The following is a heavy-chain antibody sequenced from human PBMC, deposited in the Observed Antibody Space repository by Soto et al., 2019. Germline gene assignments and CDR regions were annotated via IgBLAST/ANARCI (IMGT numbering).Heavy chain of an antibody. Sequence: GESLKISCKGSGYSFTNYWIGWVRQKPGKGLEWMGTIFPGDSDTRYSPSFQGQVTISADRSTSTAYLQWSSLKASDTAMYYCARPSYSTSRYYGLDVWGQGTTVTVSS. CDR1: GYSFTNYW. J-gene: IGHJ6*02. CDR2: IFPGDSDT. D-gene: IGHD6-6*01. CDR3: ARPSYSTSRYYGLDV. V-gene: IGHV5-51*01.